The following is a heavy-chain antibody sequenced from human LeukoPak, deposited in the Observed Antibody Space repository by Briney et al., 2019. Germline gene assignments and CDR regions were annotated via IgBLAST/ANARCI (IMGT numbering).Heavy chain of an antibody. Sequence: PGGSLRLSCAASGFTFSSYWMSWVRQSPGKGLEWVANIKQDGREKSYVDSVKGRFTISRDNAKNSLYLQMNSLRAEDTAVYYCAREGGGPLDPWGQGTLVTVSS. CDR2: IKQDGREK. V-gene: IGHV3-7*01. J-gene: IGHJ5*02. CDR3: AREGGGPLDP. D-gene: IGHD3-16*01. CDR1: GFTFSSYW.